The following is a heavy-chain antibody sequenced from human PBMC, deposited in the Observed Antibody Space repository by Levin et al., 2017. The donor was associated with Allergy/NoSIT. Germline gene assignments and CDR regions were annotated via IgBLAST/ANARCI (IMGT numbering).Heavy chain of an antibody. D-gene: IGHD4-17*01. J-gene: IGHJ4*02. CDR2: INHSGST. CDR1: GGSFSGYY. Sequence: SETLSLTCAAYGGSFSGYYWSWIRQPPGKGLEWIGAINHSGSTNYNPSLQSRVTILVDTYKNQFSLLLSSVTAADTAVYDCAIFAPSGEDGFEYWGQGTLV. CDR3: AIFAPSGEDGFEY. V-gene: IGHV4-34*01.